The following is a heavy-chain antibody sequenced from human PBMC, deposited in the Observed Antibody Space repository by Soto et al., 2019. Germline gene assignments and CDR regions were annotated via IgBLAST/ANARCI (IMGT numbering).Heavy chain of an antibody. D-gene: IGHD2-15*01. CDR1: GFTFGTYG. Sequence: QVRLVESGGGVVQPGKSLRLSCAASGFTFGTYGMHWVHQAPGKGLEWVAAISYEGSNKYYSDSVKGRFTISRDSSENMLFLQMNSVRAGDTGVYYCAKDHSHARYYFYYMDAWGRGASVTVSS. CDR2: ISYEGSNK. CDR3: AKDHSHARYYFYYMDA. V-gene: IGHV3-30*18. J-gene: IGHJ6*03.